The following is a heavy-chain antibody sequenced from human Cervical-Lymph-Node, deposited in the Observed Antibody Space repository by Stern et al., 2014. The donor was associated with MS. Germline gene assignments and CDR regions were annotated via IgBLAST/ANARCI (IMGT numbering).Heavy chain of an antibody. D-gene: IGHD6-19*01. CDR1: GGSTSSYY. CDR2: MYDSGST. J-gene: IGHJ4*02. V-gene: IGHV4-59*13. Sequence: QLQLQESGPELVKPSETLSLTCTVSGGSTSSYYWTWFRQPPGKGLEWVGYMYDSGSTNYNVSLKSRVTISTDMSRNQFSLRLRSVTAADTAVYYCARVRWLARVDYWGQGILVTVSS. CDR3: ARVRWLARVDY.